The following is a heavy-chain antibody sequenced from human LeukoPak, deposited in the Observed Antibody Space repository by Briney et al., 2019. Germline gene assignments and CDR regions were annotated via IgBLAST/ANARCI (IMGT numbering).Heavy chain of an antibody. V-gene: IGHV4-59*11. Sequence: SETLSLTCTVSGGSISFHYWNWIRQPPGKGLEWIGYIYNSGSTNYNPSLKSRVTISVDMSKNQFSLRLSSVTAADTAMYYCARDISSVVRPLGHFDYWGQGTLVTVSA. D-gene: IGHD3-10*01. J-gene: IGHJ4*02. CDR2: IYNSGST. CDR3: ARDISSVVRPLGHFDY. CDR1: GGSISFHY.